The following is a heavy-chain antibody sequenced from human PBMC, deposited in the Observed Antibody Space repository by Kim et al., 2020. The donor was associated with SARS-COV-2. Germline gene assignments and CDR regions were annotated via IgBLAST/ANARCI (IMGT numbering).Heavy chain of an antibody. D-gene: IGHD5-12*01. J-gene: IGHJ4*02. CDR3: TRGPYYFDY. V-gene: IGHV3-15*01. CDR2: GGTA. Sequence: GGTADYAATVKGRFTISRDDSKNTLYLQMNSLKTEDTAVYYCTRGPYYFDYWGQGTLVTVSS.